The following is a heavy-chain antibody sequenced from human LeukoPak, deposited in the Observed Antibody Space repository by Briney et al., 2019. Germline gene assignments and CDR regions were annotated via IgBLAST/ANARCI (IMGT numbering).Heavy chain of an antibody. J-gene: IGHJ5*02. CDR3: AKYRRGGSWTNWFDP. CDR2: ISGSGGST. Sequence: TGGSLRLPCAAPGFTFSSYAMSWVRQAPGKGLEWVSAISGSGGSTYYADSGKGRFTIPRDNSKNTLYLQMNSLRAEDTAVYYCAKYRRGGSWTNWFDPWGQGTLVIVSS. V-gene: IGHV3-23*01. CDR1: GFTFSSYA. D-gene: IGHD2-15*01.